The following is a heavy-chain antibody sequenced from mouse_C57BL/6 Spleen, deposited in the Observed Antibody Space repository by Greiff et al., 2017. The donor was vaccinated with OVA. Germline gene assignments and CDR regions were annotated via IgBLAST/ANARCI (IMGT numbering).Heavy chain of an antibody. CDR2: IDPSDSET. CDR3: ARSDDYDVGYAMDY. J-gene: IGHJ4*01. V-gene: IGHV1-52*01. D-gene: IGHD2-4*01. Sequence: QVQLQQSGAELVRPGSSVKLSCKASGYTFTSYWMHWVKQRPIQGLEWIGNIDPSDSETHYNQKFKDKATLTVDKSSSTAYMQLSSLTSEDSAVYYCARSDDYDVGYAMDYWGQGTSVTVSS. CDR1: GYTFTSYW.